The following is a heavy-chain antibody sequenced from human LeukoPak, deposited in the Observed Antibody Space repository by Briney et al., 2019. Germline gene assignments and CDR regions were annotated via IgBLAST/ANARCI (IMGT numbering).Heavy chain of an antibody. CDR2: IYYSGST. J-gene: IGHJ4*02. V-gene: IGHV4-59*01. Sequence: SETLFLTCTVSGGSISSYYWSWIRQPPGKGLEWIGYIYYSGSTNYNPSLKSRVTISVDTSKNQFSLKLSSVTAADTAVYYCARTYYDFWSGYSGPYYFDYWGQGTLVTVSS. CDR1: GGSISSYY. D-gene: IGHD3-3*01. CDR3: ARTYYDFWSGYSGPYYFDY.